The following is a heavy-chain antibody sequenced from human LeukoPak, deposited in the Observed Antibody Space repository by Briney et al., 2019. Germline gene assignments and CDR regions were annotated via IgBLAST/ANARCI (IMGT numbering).Heavy chain of an antibody. Sequence: GGSLRLSCAASGFTVSSNYMSWVRQALGKGLEWVSVIYSSGSTYYSDSVKGRFTISIDNSKNTLYLQMNSLRAEDTAVYYCATGPGVRGYYYYSYMDVWGKGTTGTLS. D-gene: IGHD3-10*01. V-gene: IGHV3-53*05. CDR3: ATGPGVRGYYYYSYMDV. CDR1: GFTVSSNY. CDR2: IYSSGST. J-gene: IGHJ6*03.